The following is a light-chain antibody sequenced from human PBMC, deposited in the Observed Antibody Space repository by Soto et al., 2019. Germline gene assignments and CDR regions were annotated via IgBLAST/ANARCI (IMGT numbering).Light chain of an antibody. CDR1: SXDVGGYNY. CDR2: EVS. CDR3: SSYTSSSTLV. V-gene: IGLV2-14*01. J-gene: IGLJ1*01. Sequence: QSALTQPASVSGSPGQSITISCTGTSXDVGGYNYVSWYQQHPGKAPKLMIYEVSNRPSGVSNRFSGSKSGNTASLTISGLQAEDEADYYCSSYTSSSTLVFRTGTKV.